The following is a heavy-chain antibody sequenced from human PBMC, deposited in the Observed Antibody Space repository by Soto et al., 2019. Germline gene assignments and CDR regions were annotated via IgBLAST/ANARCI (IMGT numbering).Heavy chain of an antibody. CDR1: GDSISNSRFY. CDR3: ARDYFDRSDYNTNWLDP. V-gene: IGHV4-39*01. J-gene: IGHJ5*02. D-gene: IGHD3-22*01. CDR2: IYHTGNA. Sequence: PSETLSLTCGVSGDSISNSRFYWAWIRQPPGEGLEWIGSIYHTGNAYYNPSLKSRVTISVDTSKNQFSLKVTSVTAADTALYYCARDYFDRSDYNTNWLDPWGQGTLVTVSS.